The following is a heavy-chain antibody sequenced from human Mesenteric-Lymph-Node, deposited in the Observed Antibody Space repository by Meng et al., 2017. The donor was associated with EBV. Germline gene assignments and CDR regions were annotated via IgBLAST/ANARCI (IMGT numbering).Heavy chain of an antibody. CDR1: GGSVSSSHW. D-gene: IGHD6-13*01. J-gene: IGHJ4*02. Sequence: QVDVLEAGPGLVKPSGTLSLTCVVSGGSVSSSHWWSWVRQSPGKGLEWIGEIYHTGSINHNPSLKSRVTMSVDKSKNQFSLEMTSVTAADTAVYYCARDRGSNSYSLAYWGQGTLVTVSS. CDR3: ARDRGSNSYSLAY. CDR2: IYHTGSI. V-gene: IGHV4-4*02.